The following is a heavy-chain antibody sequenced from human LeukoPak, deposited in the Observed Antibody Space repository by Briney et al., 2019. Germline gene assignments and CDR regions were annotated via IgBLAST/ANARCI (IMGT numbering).Heavy chain of an antibody. D-gene: IGHD6-13*01. CDR2: MNPNSGNT. CDR3: ARRPMYSSSLPFDY. J-gene: IGHJ4*02. CDR1: GYTFTNYD. Sequence: ASVKVSCKASGYTFTNYDINWVRQATGQGLEWMGWMNPNSGNTGYAQKFQGRVTMTRNTSISTAYMELSSLRSEDTAVYYCARRPMYSSSLPFDYWGQGTLVTVSS. V-gene: IGHV1-8*01.